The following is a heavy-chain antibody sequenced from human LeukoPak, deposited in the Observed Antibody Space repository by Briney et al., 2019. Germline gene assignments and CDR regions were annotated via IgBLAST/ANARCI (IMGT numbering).Heavy chain of an antibody. J-gene: IGHJ5*02. D-gene: IGHD3-3*01. V-gene: IGHV3-48*01. CDR3: ARDFLYDFWSVTGINWFDP. Sequence: GGSLRLSCAASGFTFSSYSMNWVRQAPGKGLEWVSYISSSSSTIYYADSVKGRFTISRDNAKNSLYLQMNSLRAEDTAVYYCARDFLYDFWSVTGINWFDPWGQGTLVTVSS. CDR1: GFTFSSYS. CDR2: ISSSSSTI.